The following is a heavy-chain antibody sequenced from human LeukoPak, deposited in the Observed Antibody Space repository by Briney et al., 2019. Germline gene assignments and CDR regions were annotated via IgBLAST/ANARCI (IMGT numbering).Heavy chain of an antibody. D-gene: IGHD4-23*01. V-gene: IGHV3-53*01. CDR2: IYSAGTT. Sequence: PGGSLRLSCAASGFTVSRNYYMNWVRQAPGKGLEWVSVIYSAGTTYYADSVKGRFTISRDNSKNTVYLQMNPLRAEDTAVYYCARGDDYGGAWYYFDCWGQGTLVTVSS. J-gene: IGHJ4*02. CDR3: ARGDDYGGAWYYFDC. CDR1: GFTVSRNY.